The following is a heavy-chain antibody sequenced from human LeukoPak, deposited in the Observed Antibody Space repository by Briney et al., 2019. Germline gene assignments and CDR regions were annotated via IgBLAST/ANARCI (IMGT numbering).Heavy chain of an antibody. CDR2: IYYSGST. CDR1: GGSISSSSYY. V-gene: IGHV4-39*01. CDR3: ASQLGLNFDY. J-gene: IGHJ4*02. Sequence: SETLSLTCTVSGGSISSSSYYWGWIRQPPGKGLEWIGSIYYSGSTYCNPSLKSRVTISVDTSKNQFSLKLSSVTAADTAVYYCASQLGLNFDYWGQGTLVTVSS. D-gene: IGHD7-27*01.